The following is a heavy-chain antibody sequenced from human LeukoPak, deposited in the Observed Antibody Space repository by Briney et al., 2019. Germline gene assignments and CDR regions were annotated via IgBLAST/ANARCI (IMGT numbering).Heavy chain of an antibody. CDR2: ISSRSSYI. CDR3: ARDRPHDYGDYPEYFQH. Sequence: PGGSLRLSCAASGFTFSSYSMNWVRQAPGKGLEWVSSISSRSSYIYYADSVKGRFTISRDNAKNSLYLQMNSLRAEDTAVYYCARDRPHDYGDYPEYFQHWGQGTLVTVSS. CDR1: GFTFSSYS. V-gene: IGHV3-21*01. J-gene: IGHJ1*01. D-gene: IGHD4-17*01.